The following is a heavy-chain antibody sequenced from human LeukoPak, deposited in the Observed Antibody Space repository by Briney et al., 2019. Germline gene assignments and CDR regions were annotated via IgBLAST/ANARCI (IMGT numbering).Heavy chain of an antibody. J-gene: IGHJ4*02. V-gene: IGHV3-30-3*01. CDR3: ARGSFSRIAVALTDY. CDR1: GFTFSSYA. D-gene: IGHD6-19*01. CDR2: ISYDGSNK. Sequence: PGGSLRLSCAASGFTFSSYAMHWVRQAPGKGLEWVAVISYDGSNKYYADSVKGRFTISRGNSKSTLYLQMNSLRAEGTAVYYCARGSFSRIAVALTDYWGQGTLVTVSS.